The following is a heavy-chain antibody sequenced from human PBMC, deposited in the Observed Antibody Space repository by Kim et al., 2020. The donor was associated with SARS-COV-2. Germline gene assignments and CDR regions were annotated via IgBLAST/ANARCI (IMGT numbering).Heavy chain of an antibody. CDR3: ARDRVGDNNYYYGMDV. D-gene: IGHD4-17*01. CDR1: GFTVSSNY. CDR2: IYIGGST. J-gene: IGHJ6*02. Sequence: GGSLRLSCAVSGFTVSSNYMSWVRQAPGKGLEWVSVIYIGGSTYYADSVKGRFTISRDNAKNTLYLQMNSLRAEDTAVYYCARDRVGDNNYYYGMDVWGRGTTVTVSS. V-gene: IGHV3-66*01.